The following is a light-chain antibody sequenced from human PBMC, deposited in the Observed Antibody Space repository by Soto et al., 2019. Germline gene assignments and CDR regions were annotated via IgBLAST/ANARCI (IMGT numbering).Light chain of an antibody. CDR2: GAS. CDR3: QQYGSSSYT. CDR1: QSVSRSY. V-gene: IGKV3-20*01. Sequence: EIVLTQSPGTLSLSPGERATLSCRASQSVSRSYLAWYQQKPGQAPRLLIYGASSRGTGIPDRFSGSGSGTDFTLTISRLEPEDFAEYYCQQYGSSSYTFGQGTKLEIK. J-gene: IGKJ2*01.